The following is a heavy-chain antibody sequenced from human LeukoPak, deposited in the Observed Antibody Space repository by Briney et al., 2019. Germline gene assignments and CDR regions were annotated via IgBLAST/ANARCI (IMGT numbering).Heavy chain of an antibody. CDR1: GFIFRNYY. J-gene: IGHJ4*02. D-gene: IGHD6-6*01. Sequence: PGGSLRLSCEASGFIFRNYYMNWIRQTPGKGLEWVSYISSSGSKIYYADSVKGRFTISRDNAKKSLYLQMNSLRAEDTAVYYCAISSHWGQGTLVTVSS. CDR2: ISSSGSKI. V-gene: IGHV3-11*04. CDR3: AISSH.